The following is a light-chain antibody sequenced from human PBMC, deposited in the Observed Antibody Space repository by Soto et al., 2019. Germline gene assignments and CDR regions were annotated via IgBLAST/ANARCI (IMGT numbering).Light chain of an antibody. CDR2: DVT. V-gene: IGLV2-11*01. Sequence: QSVLAQPRSVSGSPGQSVTISCTGTSSDVGGYNYVSWYQQHPGKAPKLLIYDVTKRPSGVPDRFSGSKSGNTASLTISGLQPEDEPDSSRCSFAGLYIYVFGGGTKVTV. CDR1: SSDVGGYNY. J-gene: IGLJ1*01. CDR3: CSFAGLYIYV.